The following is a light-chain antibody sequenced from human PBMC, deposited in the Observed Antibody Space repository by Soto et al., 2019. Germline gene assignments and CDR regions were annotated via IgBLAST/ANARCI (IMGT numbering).Light chain of an antibody. V-gene: IGKV3-15*01. Sequence: EIVMTPSPATLSVSPGERATLSFRASQSVRGNLAWYQQKPGQSPRLLIYGASSRATGIPARFSGSGSGTEFTLTISSLQSEDFAVYYCQQYNNWPFITFGQGTRLEI. CDR2: GAS. J-gene: IGKJ5*01. CDR1: QSVRGN. CDR3: QQYNNWPFIT.